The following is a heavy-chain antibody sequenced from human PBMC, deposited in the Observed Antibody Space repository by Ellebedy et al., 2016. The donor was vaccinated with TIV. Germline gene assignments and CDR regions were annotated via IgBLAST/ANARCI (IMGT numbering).Heavy chain of an antibody. CDR2: TSLTSPATGV. Sequence: GGSLRLXCAASGFTFSSYSMNWVRQAPGKGLEWVSFTSLTSPATGVGYADSVRGRFTISRDDAKNSLYLEMNSLRAEDSAVYYCARENFYGMDVWGQGTTVIVSS. J-gene: IGHJ6*02. CDR1: GFTFSSYS. V-gene: IGHV3-48*04. CDR3: ARENFYGMDV.